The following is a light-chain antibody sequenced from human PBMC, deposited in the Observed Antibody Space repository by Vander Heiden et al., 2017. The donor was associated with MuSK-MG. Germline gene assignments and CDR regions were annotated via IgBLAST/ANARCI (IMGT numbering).Light chain of an antibody. CDR1: ESIGIH. V-gene: IGKV1-39*01. Sequence: DIQMTQSPSSLSASVGDKISITCRASESIGIHMNWYQHIPGKTPRLLIYSASNLHSGVPPRFSGFGSGTDFTLTISGLHPDDFATYYCQHSDITPHIFGQGTKVEIK. J-gene: IGKJ2*01. CDR3: QHSDITPHI. CDR2: SAS.